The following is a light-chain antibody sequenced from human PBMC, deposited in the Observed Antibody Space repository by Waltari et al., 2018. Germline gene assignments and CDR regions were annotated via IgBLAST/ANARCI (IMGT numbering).Light chain of an antibody. V-gene: IGLV3-27*01. CDR3: YSAADNHRVL. Sequence: SSELTQPASVSVSLGQTAVITCPGDIRAKNYGRWFQQKPGQAPVLFIYKDIERPSGIPDRFSGSSSGTTLTLTISGAQVEDEAAYYCYSAADNHRVLFGGGTKLTVL. CDR2: KDI. CDR1: IRAKNY. J-gene: IGLJ2*01.